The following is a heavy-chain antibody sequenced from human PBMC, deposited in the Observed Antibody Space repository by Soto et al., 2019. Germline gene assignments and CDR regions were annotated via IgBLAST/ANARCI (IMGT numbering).Heavy chain of an antibody. CDR2: IHYSGTT. V-gene: IGHV4-59*01. Sequence: SETLSLTCTVSGGSMRNYFWTWIRQPPGKGLEWIVYIHYSGTTSFFPSYNPSLRSRVTISEDTSKNQFSLKLLSVTTADTAVYFCAAGEASSRNLAPYYLDFGGQGTLVTVSS. CDR3: AAGEASSRNLAPYYLDF. J-gene: IGHJ4*02. D-gene: IGHD6-13*01. CDR1: GGSMRNYF.